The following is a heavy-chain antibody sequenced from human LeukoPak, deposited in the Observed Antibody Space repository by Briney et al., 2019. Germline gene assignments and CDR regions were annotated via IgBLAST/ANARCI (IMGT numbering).Heavy chain of an antibody. CDR1: GGSISSYY. Sequence: SETLSLTCTVSGGSISSYYWSWIRQPPGKGLEWIGYIYYSGSTNYNPSLKSRVTISVDTSKNQFSLKLSSVTAADTAVYYCARISSSNWYNERGAFDVWGQGTMVTVSS. V-gene: IGHV4-59*01. CDR2: IYYSGST. J-gene: IGHJ3*01. CDR3: ARISSSNWYNERGAFDV. D-gene: IGHD6-13*01.